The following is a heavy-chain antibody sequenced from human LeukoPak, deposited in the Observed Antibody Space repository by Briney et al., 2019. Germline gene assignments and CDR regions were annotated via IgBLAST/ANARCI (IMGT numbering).Heavy chain of an antibody. J-gene: IGHJ4*02. CDR1: GGSISSYY. V-gene: IGHV4-4*07. Sequence: SETLSLTCTVSGGSISSYYWSWIRQPAGKGLEWIGRIYTSGSTNCNPSLKSRVTISVDTSKNQFSLKLSFVTAADTAVYYCARIEYSSSCDYWGQGTLVTVSS. CDR3: ARIEYSSSCDY. CDR2: IYTSGST. D-gene: IGHD6-6*01.